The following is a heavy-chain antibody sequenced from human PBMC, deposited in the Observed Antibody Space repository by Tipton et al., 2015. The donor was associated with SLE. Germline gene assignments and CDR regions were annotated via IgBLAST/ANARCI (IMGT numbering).Heavy chain of an antibody. CDR1: GFTFNTNA. Sequence: SLRLSCAASGFTFNTNAMSWIRQAPGKGLEWVSYISSSGNTIYYADSVKGRFTISRDNAKNSLYLQMNSLRAEDTAVYYCARDRVWSGYYPLFDYWGQGTLVTVSS. J-gene: IGHJ4*02. V-gene: IGHV3-11*01. CDR3: ARDRVWSGYYPLFDY. D-gene: IGHD3-3*01. CDR2: ISSSGNTI.